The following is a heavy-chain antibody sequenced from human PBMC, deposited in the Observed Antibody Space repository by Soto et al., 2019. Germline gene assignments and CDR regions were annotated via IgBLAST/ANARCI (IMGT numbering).Heavy chain of an antibody. Sequence: QVQLQESGPGLVKPSETLSLTCTVSGDSVSSGIYYWSWIRQPPGQGVEWIGYVYYTVRTNYNPSLQSRDNISIDTSKNQFSLGLRSVTAEDKDMYYCARRLASIPKYFFDFWGQGTQITVSS. CDR1: GDSVSSGIYY. J-gene: IGHJ4*02. CDR3: ARRLASIPKYFFDF. D-gene: IGHD2-2*02. CDR2: VYYTVRT. V-gene: IGHV4-61*01.